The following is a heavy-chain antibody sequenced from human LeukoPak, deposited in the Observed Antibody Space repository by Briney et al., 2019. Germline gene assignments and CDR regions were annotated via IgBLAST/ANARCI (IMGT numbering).Heavy chain of an antibody. CDR3: ARAAPSDIVVVPAAHY. CDR1: GFTFSSYA. Sequence: GGSLRLSCAASGFTFSSYAMHWVRQAPGKGLEWVSSITSSSTYIYYADSVKGRFTISRDNAKNSLYLQMNSLRAEDTAVYYCARAAPSDIVVVPAAHYWGQGTLVTVSS. D-gene: IGHD2-2*01. CDR2: ITSSSTYI. J-gene: IGHJ4*02. V-gene: IGHV3-21*01.